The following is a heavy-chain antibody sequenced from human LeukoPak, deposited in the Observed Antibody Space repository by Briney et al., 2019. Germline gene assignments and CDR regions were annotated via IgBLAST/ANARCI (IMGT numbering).Heavy chain of an antibody. D-gene: IGHD2-15*01. J-gene: IGHJ5*02. CDR3: ARVLCSGGGCYRGVINWFDP. V-gene: IGHV4-61*01. CDR2: IYYSGST. Sequence: KPSETLSLTCTVSGGSVISATYYWIWIRQPPGKGLEWIGYIYYSGSTNYNSSLKSRVTISVDTSKNQFSLKLSSVTAADTAVYYCARVLCSGGGCYRGVINWFDPWGQGTLVTVSS. CDR1: GGSVISATYY.